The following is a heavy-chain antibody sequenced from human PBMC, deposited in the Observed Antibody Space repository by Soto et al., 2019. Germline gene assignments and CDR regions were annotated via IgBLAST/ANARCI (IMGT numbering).Heavy chain of an antibody. Sequence: ASVKVSCKASGYTFTSNAMNWVRQAPGQGLEWMGRINPIIGIPNYAQKFQGRVTITADTSTSTAYMELSSLRSEDTAVYYCARVGCTNGVCRFDYWGQGTLVTVSS. CDR2: INPIIGIP. J-gene: IGHJ4*02. CDR1: GYTFTSNA. CDR3: ARVGCTNGVCRFDY. V-gene: IGHV1-69*04. D-gene: IGHD2-8*01.